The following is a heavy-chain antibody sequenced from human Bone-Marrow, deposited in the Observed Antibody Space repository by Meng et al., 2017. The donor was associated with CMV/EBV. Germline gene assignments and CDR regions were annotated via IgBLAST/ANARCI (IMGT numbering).Heavy chain of an antibody. J-gene: IGHJ4*02. Sequence: VSGGSISTTHWWSWVRQTPGKGLEWIGEIYHRGSTNYNPSLKSRITMSVDKSKNQFSLKLTSVTAADTAIYFCARDLLTGGLRHFDDWGQGILVTVSS. CDR1: GGSISTTHW. V-gene: IGHV4-4*01. CDR2: IYHRGST. CDR3: ARDLLTGGLRHFDD. D-gene: IGHD3-10*01.